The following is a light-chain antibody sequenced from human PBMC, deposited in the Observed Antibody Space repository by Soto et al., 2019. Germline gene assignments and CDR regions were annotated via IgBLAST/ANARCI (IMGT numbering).Light chain of an antibody. J-gene: IGLJ2*01. CDR1: SSNIGAGYD. Sequence: QSVLTQPPSVSGAPGQRVTISCTGSSSNIGAGYDVHWYQQLPGTAPKLLIYGNSNRPSGVPDRFSGSKSGTSASLAITGLQAEDEADYYCSSYAANDNVVFGGGTKVTVL. CDR2: GNS. V-gene: IGLV1-40*01. CDR3: SSYAANDNVV.